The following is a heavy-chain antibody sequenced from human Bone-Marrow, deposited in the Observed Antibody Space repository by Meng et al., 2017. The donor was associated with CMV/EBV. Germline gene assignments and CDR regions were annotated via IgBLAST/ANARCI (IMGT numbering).Heavy chain of an antibody. CDR1: GYTFTSYG. J-gene: IGHJ4*02. V-gene: IGHV1-18*01. Sequence: ASVKVSCKASGYTFTSYGISWVRQAPGQGLEWMGWISAYNGNTNYAQKLQGRVTMTTDTSTSTAYMELSSLKSDDTAVYFCARSPVGARHYFDHWGQGTLVTVSS. CDR2: ISAYNGNT. CDR3: ARSPVGARHYFDH. D-gene: IGHD6-6*01.